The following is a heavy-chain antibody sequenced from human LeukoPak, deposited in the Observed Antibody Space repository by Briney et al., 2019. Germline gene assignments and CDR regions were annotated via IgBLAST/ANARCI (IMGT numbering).Heavy chain of an antibody. CDR2: ISSSSSTI. D-gene: IGHD3-10*01. Sequence: GGSLRLSCAASGFTFSSYSMTWVRQAPGKGLEWVSYISSSSSTIYYADSVKGRFTISRDNAKNSLNLQMNSLRDEDTAVYYCATGDFDYWGQGTLVTVSS. V-gene: IGHV3-48*02. J-gene: IGHJ4*02. CDR1: GFTFSSYS. CDR3: ATGDFDY.